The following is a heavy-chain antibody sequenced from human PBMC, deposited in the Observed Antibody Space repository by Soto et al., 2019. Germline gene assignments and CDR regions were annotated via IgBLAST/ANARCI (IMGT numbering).Heavy chain of an antibody. CDR3: ARGTIYGDTDYYYGMDV. J-gene: IGHJ6*02. CDR2: IYYSGST. CDR1: GGSISSGGYY. V-gene: IGHV4-31*03. Sequence: PSETLSLTCTVSGGSISSGGYYWSWIRHHPGKGLEWIGYIYYSGSTYYNPSLKSRVTISVDTSKNQFSLKLSSVTAADTAVYYCARGTIYGDTDYYYGMDVWGQGTTVTVSS. D-gene: IGHD4-17*01.